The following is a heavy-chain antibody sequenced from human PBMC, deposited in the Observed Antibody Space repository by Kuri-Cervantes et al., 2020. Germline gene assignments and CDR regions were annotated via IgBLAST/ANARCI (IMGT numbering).Heavy chain of an antibody. D-gene: IGHD6-13*01. CDR1: GFTFSDYW. CDR3: ARDIAATRYYYYGMDV. V-gene: IGHV3-53*01. CDR2: IYSGGST. Sequence: GESLKISCAASGFTFSDYWMTWVRQAPGKGLEWVSVIYSGGSTYYADSVKGRFTISRDNSKNTLYLQMNSLRAEDTAVYYCARDIAATRYYYYGMDVWGQGTTVTVSS. J-gene: IGHJ6*02.